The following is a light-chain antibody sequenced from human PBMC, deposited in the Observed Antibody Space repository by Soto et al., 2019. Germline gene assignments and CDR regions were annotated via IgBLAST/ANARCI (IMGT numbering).Light chain of an antibody. CDR2: AAS. Sequence: DFQLTQSPSFLSASVGDRFTITFRASQDISSFLAWYQQKPGKPPKLLIFAASTLQSGVPSRFSGSGSGTDFTLTVSSLRPEDFATYYCQHGDTFGPGTKVDIK. CDR3: QHGDT. V-gene: IGKV1-9*01. CDR1: QDISSF. J-gene: IGKJ3*01.